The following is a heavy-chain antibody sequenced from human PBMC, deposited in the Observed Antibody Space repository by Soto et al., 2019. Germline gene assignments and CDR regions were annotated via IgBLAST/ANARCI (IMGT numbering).Heavy chain of an antibody. D-gene: IGHD3-3*01. CDR2: ISYDGSNK. CDR1: GFTFSSYG. Sequence: PGGSLRLSCAASGFTFSSYGMHWVRQAPGKGLEWVAVISYDGSNKYYADSVKGRFTISRDNSKNTLYLQMNSLRAEDTAVYYCAKPLRFLEWTYYYGMDVWGQGTTVTVSS. CDR3: AKPLRFLEWTYYYGMDV. V-gene: IGHV3-30*18. J-gene: IGHJ6*02.